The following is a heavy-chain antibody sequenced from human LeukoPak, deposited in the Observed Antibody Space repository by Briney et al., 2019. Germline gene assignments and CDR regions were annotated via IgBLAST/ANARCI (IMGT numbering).Heavy chain of an antibody. CDR2: IKSKTDGGTT. V-gene: IGHV3-15*01. CDR3: TTDRLPAAIGRYYYMDV. CDR1: GFTFSSYS. Sequence: GGSLRLSCAASGFTFSSYSMNWVRQAPGKGLEWVGRIKSKTDGGTTDYAAPVKGRFTISRDDSKNTLYLQMNSLKTEDTAVYYCTTDRLPAAIGRYYYMDVWGKGTTVTVSS. J-gene: IGHJ6*03. D-gene: IGHD2-2*02.